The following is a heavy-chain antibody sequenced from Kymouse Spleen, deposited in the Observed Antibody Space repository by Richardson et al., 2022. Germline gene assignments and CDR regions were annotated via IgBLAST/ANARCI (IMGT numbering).Heavy chain of an antibody. Sequence: QLQLQESGPGLVKPSETLSLTCTVSGGSISSSSYYWGWIRQPPGKGLEWIGSIYYSGSTYYNPSLKSRVTISVDTSKNQFSLKLSSVTAADTAVYYCARQRYDSSGYLYYFDYWGQGTLVTVSS. CDR2: IYYSGST. CDR3: ARQRYDSSGYLYYFDY. CDR1: GGSISSSSYY. V-gene: IGHV4-39*01. D-gene: IGHD3-22*01. J-gene: IGHJ4*02.